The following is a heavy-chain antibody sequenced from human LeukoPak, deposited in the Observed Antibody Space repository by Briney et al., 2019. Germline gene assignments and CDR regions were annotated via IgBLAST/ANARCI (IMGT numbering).Heavy chain of an antibody. D-gene: IGHD2-2*01. CDR1: GFTFSSYG. Sequence: GGSLRLSCAASGFTFSSYGMNWVRQAPGKGLEWVSYISGSSSYIYNADSVKGRFTIFRDNTKNSLYLQMNSLRAEDTAVYYCAREVPAPIRSFGYWGQGTLVTVSS. CDR2: ISGSSSYI. CDR3: AREVPAPIRSFGY. V-gene: IGHV3-21*01. J-gene: IGHJ4*02.